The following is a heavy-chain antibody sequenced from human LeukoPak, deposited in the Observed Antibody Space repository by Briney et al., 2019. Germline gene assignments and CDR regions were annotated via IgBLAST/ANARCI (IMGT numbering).Heavy chain of an antibody. Sequence: SVKVSCKASGGTFSSYAISWVRQAPGQGLEWMGRIIPIFGTANYAQKFQGRVTITTDESTSTAYMELSSLRSEDTAVYYCARYSGYYLFGYYYYMDVWGKGTTVTVSS. V-gene: IGHV1-69*05. CDR2: IIPIFGTA. J-gene: IGHJ6*03. D-gene: IGHD5-12*01. CDR1: GGTFSSYA. CDR3: ARYSGYYLFGYYYYMDV.